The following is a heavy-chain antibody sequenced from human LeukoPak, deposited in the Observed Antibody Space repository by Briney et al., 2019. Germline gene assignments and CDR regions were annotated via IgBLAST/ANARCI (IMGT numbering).Heavy chain of an antibody. CDR1: GFNFSGYA. J-gene: IGHJ4*02. Sequence: GGSLRLSCAGSGFNFSGYAMSWVRQAPGKGLGWVSVISGSGTTYYADSVKGRFTLSRDNSKNTLYLQMISLRVDDTAVYYCAKLDGRFYQPCDYWGQGTLVTVSS. CDR3: AKLDGRFYQPCDY. D-gene: IGHD1-1*01. CDR2: ISGSGTT. V-gene: IGHV3-23*01.